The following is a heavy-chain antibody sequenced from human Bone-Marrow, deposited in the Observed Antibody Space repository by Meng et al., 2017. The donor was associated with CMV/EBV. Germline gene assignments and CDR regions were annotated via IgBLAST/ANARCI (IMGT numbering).Heavy chain of an antibody. D-gene: IGHD3-16*02. Sequence: GSLGLSCTVSGGSVSSGSYYWSWIRQPPGKGLEWIGYIYYSGSTNYNPSLKSRVTISVDTSKNQFSLKLSSVTAADTAVYYCARGRGSYRSFDYWGQGTLVTVSS. CDR1: GGSVSSGSYY. V-gene: IGHV4-61*01. CDR3: ARGRGSYRSFDY. CDR2: IYYSGST. J-gene: IGHJ4*02.